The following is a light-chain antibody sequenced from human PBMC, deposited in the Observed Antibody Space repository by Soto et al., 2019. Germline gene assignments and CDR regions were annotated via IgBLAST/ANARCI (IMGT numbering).Light chain of an antibody. CDR2: GAS. Sequence: EIVMTQSPVTLSVSPGERVTLSCRASQSVRTNLAWYQQKPGQAPRLLIYGASARATGIPARISGNGSGTEFSLTITSLQSEDFAVFYCQKYNNWPLTFGGGTKVEIK. CDR1: QSVRTN. J-gene: IGKJ4*01. CDR3: QKYNNWPLT. V-gene: IGKV3-15*01.